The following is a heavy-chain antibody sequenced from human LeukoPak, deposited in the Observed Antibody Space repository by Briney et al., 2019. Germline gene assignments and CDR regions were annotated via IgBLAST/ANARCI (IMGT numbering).Heavy chain of an antibody. CDR3: ARLARSAGMDV. Sequence: PSETLSLTCTVSGGSISSSSYYWGWIRQPPGKGLEWIGEINHSGSTNYNPSLKSRVTISVDTSKNQFSLKLSSVTAADTAVYYCARLARSAGMDVWGQGTTVTVSS. J-gene: IGHJ6*02. CDR1: GGSISSSSYY. CDR2: INHSGST. V-gene: IGHV4-39*07.